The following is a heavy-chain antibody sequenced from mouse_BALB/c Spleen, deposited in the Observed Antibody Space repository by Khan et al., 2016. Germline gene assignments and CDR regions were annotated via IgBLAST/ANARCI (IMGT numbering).Heavy chain of an antibody. CDR2: IRNKANGYTT. J-gene: IGHJ4*01. D-gene: IGHD2-2*01. CDR1: GFTFTDYY. CDR3: ARDMEGYDDAMDY. V-gene: IGHV7-3*02. Sequence: EVELVESGGGLVQPGGSLRLSCATSGFTFTDYYMSWVRQPPGKALEWLGFIRNKANGYTTEYSASVKGRFTISSDNSQSSLYLQMNTLRAEDSATYYCARDMEGYDDAMDYWGQRTSVAVSS.